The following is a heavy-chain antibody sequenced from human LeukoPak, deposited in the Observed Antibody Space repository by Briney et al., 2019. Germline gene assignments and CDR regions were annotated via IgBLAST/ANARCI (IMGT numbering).Heavy chain of an antibody. V-gene: IGHV4-59*08. CDR2: IYYSGGT. CDR3: ARHERDTSWYYFDY. Sequence: SETLSLTCTVSGGSVTSYYCNWVRQPPGRGLEWIGYIYYSGGTHYNPSLERRVTISLDTAKNQFSLKLSSVTAADTAVYYCARHERDTSWYYFDYWGQGTLVTVSS. CDR1: GGSVTSYY. D-gene: IGHD2-2*01. J-gene: IGHJ4*02.